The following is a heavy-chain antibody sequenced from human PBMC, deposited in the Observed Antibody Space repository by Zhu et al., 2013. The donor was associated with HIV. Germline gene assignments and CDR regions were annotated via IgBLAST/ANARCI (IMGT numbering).Heavy chain of an antibody. Sequence: QVQLVQSGAEVKRPGASVKVSCKASGYTFIGYYIHWVRQAPGPGLERMGWISPNSGATNFAQKFQGRVTLTMDTSINTAYMELSGLTSDDTAVYYCAKDGGATKYAPDYWGQGTLVTVSS. CDR2: ISPNSGAT. CDR3: AKDGGATKYAPDY. CDR1: GYTFIGYY. J-gene: IGHJ4*02. D-gene: IGHD3-10*01. V-gene: IGHV1-2*02.